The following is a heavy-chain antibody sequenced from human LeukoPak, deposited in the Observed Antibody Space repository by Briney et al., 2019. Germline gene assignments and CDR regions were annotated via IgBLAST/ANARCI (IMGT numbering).Heavy chain of an antibody. CDR3: ARQGRVFVGVWNEISVFGY. D-gene: IGHD1-1*01. J-gene: IGHJ4*02. CDR2: INPSGGST. CDR1: GYTFTGYY. V-gene: IGHV1-46*01. Sequence: GASVKVSCKASGYTFTGYYMHWVRQAPGQGLEWMGIINPSGGSTSYAQKFQGRVTMTRDTSTSTVYMELSSLRSEDTAVYYCARQGRVFVGVWNEISVFGYWGQGTLVTVSS.